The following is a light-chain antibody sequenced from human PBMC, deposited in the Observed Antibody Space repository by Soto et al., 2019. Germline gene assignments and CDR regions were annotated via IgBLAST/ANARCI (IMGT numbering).Light chain of an antibody. CDR2: EVS. CDR3: SSYTSSSTRV. V-gene: IGLV2-14*01. J-gene: IGLJ3*02. Sequence: QSALTQPASVSGSPGQSITISCTGTSSDVGGYYYFSWYQQPPGTAPKLMIYEVSHRPSGVSNRFSGYKSGNTASLTISGLPAEEEADYYCSSYTSSSTRVFGGGTKLTVL. CDR1: SSDVGGYYY.